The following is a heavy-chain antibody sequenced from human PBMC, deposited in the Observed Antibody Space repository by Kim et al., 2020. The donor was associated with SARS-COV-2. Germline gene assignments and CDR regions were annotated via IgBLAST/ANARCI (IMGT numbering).Heavy chain of an antibody. CDR3: APYFAGA. J-gene: IGHJ5*02. D-gene: IGHD3-9*01. Sequence: SETLSLTCTVSGGSISSSSYYWGWIRQPPGKGLEWIGSIYYSGSTYYNPSLKSRVTISVDTSKNQFSLKLSSVTAADTAVYYCAPYFAGAWGQGTLVTVSS. CDR1: GGSISSSSYY. V-gene: IGHV4-39*01. CDR2: IYYSGST.